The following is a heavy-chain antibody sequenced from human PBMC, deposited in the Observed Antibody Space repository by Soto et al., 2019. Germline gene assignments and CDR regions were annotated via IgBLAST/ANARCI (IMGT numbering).Heavy chain of an antibody. CDR3: ASYDYVWGSYLDAFDI. CDR1: GFTFSSYE. CDR2: ISSSGSTI. V-gene: IGHV3-48*03. J-gene: IGHJ3*02. Sequence: GGSLRLSCAASGFTFSSYEMNWVRQAPGKGLEWVSYISSSGSTIYYADSVKGRITISRDNAKNSLYLQMNSLRAEDTAVYYCASYDYVWGSYLDAFDIWGQGTMVTVSS. D-gene: IGHD3-16*02.